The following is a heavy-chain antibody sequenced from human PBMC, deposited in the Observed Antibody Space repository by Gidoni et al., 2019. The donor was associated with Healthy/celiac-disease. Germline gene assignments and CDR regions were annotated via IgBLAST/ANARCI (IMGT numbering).Heavy chain of an antibody. CDR2: IYYSGST. Sequence: QVQLQESGPGLVKPSETLSLTCTVSGGSISSYYWSWIRQPPGKGLEWIGYIYYSGSTNYTPSLKSRVTISVDTSKNQFSLKLSSVTAADTAVYYCAAGAAAGSRYYFDYWGQGTLVTVSS. V-gene: IGHV4-59*01. CDR1: GGSISSYY. D-gene: IGHD6-13*01. CDR3: AAGAAAGSRYYFDY. J-gene: IGHJ4*02.